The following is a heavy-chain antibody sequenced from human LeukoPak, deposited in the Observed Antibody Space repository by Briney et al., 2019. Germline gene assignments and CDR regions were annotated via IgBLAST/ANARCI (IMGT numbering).Heavy chain of an antibody. D-gene: IGHD6-19*01. CDR3: ARLFPWGQWLDRGTDH. V-gene: IGHV5-51*01. CDR1: GYTFTRSW. Sequence: GESLKISCKGSGYTFTRSWIGWVRQMPGNGLESMGIIYPGDSDTRYSPSFQGQVTISADKSINTAYLQWTSLKASDTAMYYCARLFPWGQWLDRGTDHWRQGTLVTVSS. J-gene: IGHJ4*02. CDR2: IYPGDSDT.